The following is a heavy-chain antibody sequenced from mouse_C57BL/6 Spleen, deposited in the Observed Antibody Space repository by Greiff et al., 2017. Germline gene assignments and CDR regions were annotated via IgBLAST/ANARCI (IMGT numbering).Heavy chain of an antibody. V-gene: IGHV1-64*01. CDR1: GYTFTSYW. CDR2: IHPNSGST. D-gene: IGHD2-4*01. J-gene: IGHJ2*01. Sequence: QVQLQQSGAELVKPGASVKLSCKASGYTFTSYWMHWVKQRPGQGLEWIGMIHPNSGSTNYNEKFKSKATLTVDKSSSTAYMQLSSLTSEDSAVYYCARGGYDYDGNFDYWGQGTTLTVSS. CDR3: ARGGYDYDGNFDY.